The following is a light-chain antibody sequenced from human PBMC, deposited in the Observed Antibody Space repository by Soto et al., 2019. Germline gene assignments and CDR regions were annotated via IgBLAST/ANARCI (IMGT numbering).Light chain of an antibody. J-gene: IGKJ2*01. CDR3: QQYGTALYT. CDR2: GAS. V-gene: IGKV3-20*01. CDR1: QTVSAGY. Sequence: EIVLTQSPGTLSLSPGERATLSCKASQTVSAGYLAWYQQKPGQAPRLLIYGASSRATGIPDRFSGSGSGTDFTITISRLEPEDFAVYYCQQYGTALYTFGQGTKLDI.